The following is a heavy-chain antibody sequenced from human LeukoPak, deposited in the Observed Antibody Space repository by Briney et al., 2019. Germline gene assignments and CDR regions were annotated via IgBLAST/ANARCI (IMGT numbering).Heavy chain of an antibody. D-gene: IGHD3-10*01. CDR2: INPSGGST. Sequence: GASVKVSCKASGYTFTSYYMHGVRQASGQGLEWMGIINPSGGSTSYAQKFQGRVTMTRDTSTSTVYMELSSLRSEDTAVYYCARGFYYYGSGSGLGMDVWGQGTTVTVSS. V-gene: IGHV1-46*01. CDR1: GYTFTSYY. J-gene: IGHJ6*02. CDR3: ARGFYYYGSGSGLGMDV.